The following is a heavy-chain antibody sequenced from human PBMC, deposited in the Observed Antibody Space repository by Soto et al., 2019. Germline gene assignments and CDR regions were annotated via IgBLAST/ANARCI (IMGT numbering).Heavy chain of an antibody. CDR2: VSFDGVNK. D-gene: IGHD6-13*01. CDR3: ARDPDLIEAAGNYFDY. V-gene: IGHV3-30-3*01. Sequence: PGGSLRLSCSVSGFTLNTYSMHWVCQAPGKGLEWVAVVSFDGVNKHYRDSVKGRFTISRDIAKNMLYLQMTSLRLEDTALYYCARDPDLIEAAGNYFDYWGQGTLVTVSS. CDR1: GFTLNTYS. J-gene: IGHJ4*02.